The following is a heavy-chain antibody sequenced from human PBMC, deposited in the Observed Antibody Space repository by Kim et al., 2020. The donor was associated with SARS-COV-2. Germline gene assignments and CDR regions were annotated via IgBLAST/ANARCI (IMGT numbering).Heavy chain of an antibody. CDR3: ARGSGSFSYYFDY. Sequence: SETLSLTCTVSGGSISSYYWNWIRQPPGKELEWIGYISYSGSTNYNPSLRSRVTISVDTSMNHLSLKLTSVTAADTAVYYCARGSGSFSYYFDYWGQGTLVTVSS. D-gene: IGHD1-26*01. J-gene: IGHJ4*02. CDR1: GGSISSYY. CDR2: ISYSGST. V-gene: IGHV4-59*01.